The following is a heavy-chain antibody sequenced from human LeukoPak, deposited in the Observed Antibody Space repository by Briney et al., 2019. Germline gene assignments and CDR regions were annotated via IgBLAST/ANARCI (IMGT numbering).Heavy chain of an antibody. CDR3: ARGANYYDSSGYSLNWFDP. Sequence: SETLSLTCTVSGGSISSGGYYWSWIRQHPGKGLEWIGYIYYSGSTYYNPSLKSRVTISVDTPKNQFSLKLSSVTAADTAVYYCARGANYYDSSGYSLNWFDPWGQGTLVTVSS. D-gene: IGHD3-22*01. CDR2: IYYSGST. V-gene: IGHV4-31*03. CDR1: GGSISSGGYY. J-gene: IGHJ5*02.